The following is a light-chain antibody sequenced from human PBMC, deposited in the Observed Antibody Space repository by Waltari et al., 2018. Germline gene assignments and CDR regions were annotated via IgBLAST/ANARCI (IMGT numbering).Light chain of an antibody. Sequence: EIVLTQSPGTLSLSPGERATLSCRASQSVSSSYLGWYQQKPGQAPSLLIYGASSRATDIPDRFSGSGSGTDFTLTISRLEPEDFAVYYCQQYGSSPYTFGQGTKLEIK. CDR3: QQYGSSPYT. V-gene: IGKV3-20*01. CDR1: QSVSSSY. J-gene: IGKJ2*01. CDR2: GAS.